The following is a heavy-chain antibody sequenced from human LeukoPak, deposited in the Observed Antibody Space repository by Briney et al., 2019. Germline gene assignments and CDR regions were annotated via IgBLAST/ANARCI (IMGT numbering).Heavy chain of an antibody. CDR2: IIPIFGTA. J-gene: IGHJ4*02. CDR1: GGTFSSYA. V-gene: IGHV1-69*06. Sequence: SVKVSCKASGGTFSSYAISWVRQAPGQGLEWMGGIIPIFGTANYAQKFRGRVTITADKSTRTAYMELSSLRSEDTAVYYCAVTYYYDSSGYKWGQGTLVTVSS. CDR3: AVTYYYDSSGYK. D-gene: IGHD3-22*01.